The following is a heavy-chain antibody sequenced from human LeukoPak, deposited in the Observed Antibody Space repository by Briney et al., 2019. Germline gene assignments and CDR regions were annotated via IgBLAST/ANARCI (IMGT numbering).Heavy chain of an antibody. CDR1: GGTFSSYA. CDR3: EREYSITGYY. D-gene: IGHD6-13*01. V-gene: IGHV1-69*04. J-gene: IGHJ4*02. CDR2: VIPILGIA. Sequence: SVKVSCKASGGTFSSYAIRWVRQAPGQGLEWMGRVIPILGIANYAQKFQGRVTITADKSTTTAYMELSSLRSEDTAVYYCEREYSITGYYWGQGTLVTVSS.